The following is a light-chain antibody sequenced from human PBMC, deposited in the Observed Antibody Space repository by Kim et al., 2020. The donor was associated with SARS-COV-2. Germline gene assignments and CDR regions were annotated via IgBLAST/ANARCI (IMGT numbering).Light chain of an antibody. J-gene: IGKJ1*01. CDR1: QSVSSNY. CDR3: QQYGSSPT. V-gene: IGKV3-20*01. CDR2: GAS. Sequence: EIVLTQSPGTLSLSPGERATLSCRASQSVSSNYLAWYQHKPGQAPRLIIYGASSRATGIPDRFSGSGSGTDFTLSISRLEPEDFAVYYCQQYGSSPTFGQGTKVDIK.